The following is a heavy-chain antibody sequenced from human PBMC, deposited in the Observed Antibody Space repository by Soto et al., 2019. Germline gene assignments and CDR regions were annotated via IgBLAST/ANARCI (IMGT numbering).Heavy chain of an antibody. V-gene: IGHV3-30*18. D-gene: IGHD5-12*01. CDR2: ISYDGSNK. CDR3: AKDIVATTNYYVDV. CDR1: GFTFSSYG. Sequence: GGSLRLSCAASGFTFSSYGMHWVRQAPGKGLEWVAVISYDGSNKYYADSVKGRFTISRDNSKNTLYLQMNSLRAEDTAVYYCAKDIVATTNYYVDVWGKGTTVTVSS. J-gene: IGHJ6*03.